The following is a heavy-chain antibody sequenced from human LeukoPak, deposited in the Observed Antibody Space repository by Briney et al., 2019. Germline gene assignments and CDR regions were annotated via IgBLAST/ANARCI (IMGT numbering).Heavy chain of an antibody. D-gene: IGHD2-8*02. CDR2: ISWNSGSI. J-gene: IGHJ3*02. V-gene: IGHV3-9*03. Sequence: GGSLRLSCAASGFTFDDYAMHWVRHAPGKGLEWVSGISWNSGSIDYADSVKGRFTISRDNAKNSLYLQMNSLSAEDMALYYCAKDEFVASDFTGAFDIWGQGTMVTVSS. CDR3: AKDEFVASDFTGAFDI. CDR1: GFTFDDYA.